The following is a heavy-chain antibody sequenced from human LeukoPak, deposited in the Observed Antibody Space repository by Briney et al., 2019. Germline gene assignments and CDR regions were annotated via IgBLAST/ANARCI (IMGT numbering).Heavy chain of an antibody. D-gene: IGHD3-3*01. CDR3: ASGYDFWSGYYLDY. CDR1: GGSISSGSYY. Sequence: SQTLSLTCTVSGGSISSGSYYWSWIRQPAGKGLEWIGRIYTSGSTNYNPSLKSRVTISVDTSKNQFSLKLSSVTAADTAVYYCASGYDFWSGYYLDYWGQGTLVTVSS. V-gene: IGHV4-61*02. J-gene: IGHJ4*02. CDR2: IYTSGST.